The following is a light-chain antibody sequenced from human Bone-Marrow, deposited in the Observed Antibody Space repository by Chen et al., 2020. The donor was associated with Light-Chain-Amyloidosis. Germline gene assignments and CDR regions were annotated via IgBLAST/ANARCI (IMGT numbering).Light chain of an antibody. V-gene: IGLV6-57*03. CDR2: EDD. CDR3: QSYQGSSQGV. CDR1: GGSIATNY. J-gene: IGLJ3*02. Sequence: NFMLTQPHSVSESPGKTVMITCTRSGGSIATNYVQWYQQRPGSAPATVIYEDDQRPSGVPDRFSGSIDRSSNSSSLTVSGLKNEDEADYYCQSYQGSSQGVFGGGTKLTVL.